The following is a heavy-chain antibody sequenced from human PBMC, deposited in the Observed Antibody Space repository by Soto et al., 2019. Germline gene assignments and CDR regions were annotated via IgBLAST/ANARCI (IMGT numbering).Heavy chain of an antibody. D-gene: IGHD6-13*01. CDR1: GGTFSSYT. Sequence: QVQLVQSGAEVKKPGSSVKVSCKASGGTFSSYTISWVRQAPGQGLEWMGRIIPILGIANYAQKFQGRVTXPXDXXTRTADMELRSLRSEDTAVYYCASTFIAAAGSFDYWGQGTLVTVSS. CDR3: ASTFIAAAGSFDY. V-gene: IGHV1-69*02. J-gene: IGHJ4*02. CDR2: IIPILGIA.